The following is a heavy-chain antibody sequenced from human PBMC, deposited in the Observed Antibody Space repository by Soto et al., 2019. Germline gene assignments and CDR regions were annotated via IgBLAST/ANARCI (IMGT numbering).Heavy chain of an antibody. J-gene: IGHJ6*02. V-gene: IGHV1-46*01. D-gene: IGHD3-3*01. CDR3: AGGHGNYHFWSGHPSYYYGMDV. CDR2: INPSGGST. CDR1: GYTFTSYY. Sequence: QVQLVQSGAEVKKPGASVKVSCKASGYTFTSYYMHWVRQAPGQGLEWMGIINPSGGSTSYAQKFQGRVTMPRDTSTSTVYMELSSLRSEDTAVYDGAGGHGNYHFWSGHPSYYYGMDVWGPGTTVTVSS.